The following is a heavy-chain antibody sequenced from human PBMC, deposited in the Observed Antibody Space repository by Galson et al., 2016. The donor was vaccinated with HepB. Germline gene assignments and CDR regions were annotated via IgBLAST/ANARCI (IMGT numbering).Heavy chain of an antibody. D-gene: IGHD2-21*01. V-gene: IGHV3-74*01. CDR2: ISSDGRSI. CDR1: GFSFSNYW. Sequence: SLRLSCAASGFSFSNYWIHWVRQAPGKGLVWVSRISSDGRSISYADSVKGRFTISRDNAKNKLFLQLNSLRAEDTAVYYCARDVSDSSQKVVLPNDAFDLWGQGTLVIVSS. J-gene: IGHJ3*01. CDR3: ARDVSDSSQKVVLPNDAFDL.